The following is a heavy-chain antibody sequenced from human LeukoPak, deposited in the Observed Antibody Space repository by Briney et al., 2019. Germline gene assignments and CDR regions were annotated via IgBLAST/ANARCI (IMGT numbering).Heavy chain of an antibody. V-gene: IGHV4-38-2*02. J-gene: IGHJ6*03. D-gene: IGHD6-13*01. CDR2: INHSGST. Sequence: SKTLSLTCTVSGDSISSGYYWGWIRQPPGKGLEWIGEINHSGSTNYNPSLKSRVTISVDTSKNQFSLKLSSVTAADTAVYYCARGAAAGTGYYYYYMDVWGKGTTVTVSS. CDR3: ARGAAAGTGYYYYYMDV. CDR1: GDSISSGYY.